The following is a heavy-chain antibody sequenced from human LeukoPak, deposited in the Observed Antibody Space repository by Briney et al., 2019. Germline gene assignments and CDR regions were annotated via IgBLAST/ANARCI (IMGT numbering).Heavy chain of an antibody. Sequence: PSQTLSLTCTVSGGSISSGGYYWSWIRQPPGKGLEWIGNIHHSGRTNYNPSFKSRVTISVDTSKNQFSLKLDSVTAADTAVYYCARQRDGYNFGAFDLWGQGTLVSVSS. CDR2: IHHSGRT. CDR1: GGSISSGGYY. J-gene: IGHJ3*01. V-gene: IGHV4-61*08. D-gene: IGHD5-24*01. CDR3: ARQRDGYNFGAFDL.